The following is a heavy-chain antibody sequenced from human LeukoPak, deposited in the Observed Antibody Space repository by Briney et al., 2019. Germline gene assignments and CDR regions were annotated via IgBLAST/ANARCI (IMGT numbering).Heavy chain of an antibody. CDR3: ARDPPPAYYYGSGSYSKNNWFDP. J-gene: IGHJ5*02. Sequence: ASVKVSCKASGYTFTGYYMHWVRQAPGQGLEWMGWINPNSGGTNYAQKFQGRVTMTRDTSISTAYMELRSLRSDDTAVYYCARDPPPAYYYGSGSYSKNNWFDPWGQGTLVTVSS. CDR1: GYTFTGYY. D-gene: IGHD3-10*01. V-gene: IGHV1-2*02. CDR2: INPNSGGT.